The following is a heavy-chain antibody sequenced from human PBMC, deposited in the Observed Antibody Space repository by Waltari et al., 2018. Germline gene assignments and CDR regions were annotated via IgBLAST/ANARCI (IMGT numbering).Heavy chain of an antibody. D-gene: IGHD4-17*01. CDR3: AKDYGELG. Sequence: VQLVESGGGVVQPGRSLRLSCAASGFTFSRYGMHWVRQAPGKGLDWVAVISSDGRDKNYADSVKGRFTISRDNSKNTLYLQINSLRGEDTAVYYCAKDYGELGWDQGTLVTVSS. CDR2: ISSDGRDK. V-gene: IGHV3-30*18. J-gene: IGHJ4*02. CDR1: GFTFSRYG.